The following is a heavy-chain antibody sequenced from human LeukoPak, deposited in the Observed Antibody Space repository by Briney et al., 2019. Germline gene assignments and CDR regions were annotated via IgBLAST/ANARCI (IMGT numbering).Heavy chain of an antibody. V-gene: IGHV4-59*01. CDR3: ARGGGYGDSQNRIGAFDI. Sequence: PSETLSLTCTVSGGSISNYYWSWIRQPPGKGLEWIGYIYYSGSTNYNPSLESRVTISVDTSKNQFSLKLSTVTAADTAVYYCARGGGYGDSQNRIGAFDIWGQGTMVTVSS. J-gene: IGHJ3*02. D-gene: IGHD4-17*01. CDR1: GGSISNYY. CDR2: IYYSGST.